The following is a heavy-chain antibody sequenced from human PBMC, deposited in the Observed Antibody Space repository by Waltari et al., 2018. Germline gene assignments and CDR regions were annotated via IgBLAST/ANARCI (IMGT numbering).Heavy chain of an antibody. V-gene: IGHV3-23*01. CDR1: GFTFSSYG. J-gene: IGHJ4*02. CDR3: ARDLYDSRGYYYGVDY. CDR2: VGYSGGGT. Sequence: EVQLLESGGALVQPGGPLRPPCAASGFTFSSYGMSCVRHAPGKRPEWVSGVGYSGGGTYYADTVTGRFTISRDNSKNTLYLQMNSRRAEDTAVYYCARDLYDSRGYYYGVDYWGQGTLVTVSS. D-gene: IGHD3-22*01.